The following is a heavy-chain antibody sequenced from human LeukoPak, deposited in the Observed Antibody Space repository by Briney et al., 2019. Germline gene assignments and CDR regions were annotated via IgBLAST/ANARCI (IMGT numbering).Heavy chain of an antibody. CDR1: GFTFSSYS. V-gene: IGHV3-21*06. CDR3: ARGDYYDSSGYYSTGAFDI. CDR2: ISTSATYI. Sequence: GGSLRLSCAASGFTFSSYSMNWVRQAPGKGLEWVSSISTSATYIYYADSLKGRFTMSRDNDKNSLYLQMNSLRAEDTAVYYCARGDYYDSSGYYSTGAFDIWGQGTMVTVSS. D-gene: IGHD3-22*01. J-gene: IGHJ3*02.